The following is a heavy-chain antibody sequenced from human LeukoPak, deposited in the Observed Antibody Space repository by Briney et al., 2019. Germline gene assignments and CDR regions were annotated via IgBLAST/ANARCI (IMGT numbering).Heavy chain of an antibody. J-gene: IGHJ4*02. CDR3: ARDFDAATGY. CDR2: INGDASST. D-gene: IGHD3-9*01. V-gene: IGHV3-74*01. CDR1: GLTLSGYW. Sequence: GGSLRLYCAASGLTLSGYWMHWVRQAPGKGLVWVSRINGDASSTSYADSVKGRFTISRDNAKSTLYLQMNSLRVEDTAVYYCARDFDAATGYWGQGTLVTVSS.